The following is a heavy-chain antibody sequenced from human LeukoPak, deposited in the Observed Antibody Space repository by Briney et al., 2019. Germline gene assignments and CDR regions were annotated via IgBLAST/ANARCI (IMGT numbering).Heavy chain of an antibody. Sequence: PSETLSLTCTVSGGSISSSSYYWGWIRQPPGKGLEWIGSIYYSGSTYYNPSLKSRVTISVDTSKNQFSLKLSSVTAADTAVYYCARHTAYDFWSGYYALEYYGMDVWGQGTTVTVSS. CDR3: ARHTAYDFWSGYYALEYYGMDV. J-gene: IGHJ6*02. CDR1: GGSISSSSYY. V-gene: IGHV4-39*01. D-gene: IGHD3-3*01. CDR2: IYYSGST.